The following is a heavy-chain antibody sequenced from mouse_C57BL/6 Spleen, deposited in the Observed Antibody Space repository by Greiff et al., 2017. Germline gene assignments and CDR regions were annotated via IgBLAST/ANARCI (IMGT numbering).Heavy chain of an antibody. CDR3: ARITTVVAPAMDY. V-gene: IGHV1-18*01. Sequence: VQLQQSGPELVKPGASVKIPCKASGYTFTDYNMDWVKQSHGKSLEWIGDINPNNGGTIYNQKFKGKATLTVDKSSSTAYMELRSLTSEDTAVYYCARITTVVAPAMDYWGQGTSVTVSS. CDR2: INPNNGGT. CDR1: GYTFTDYN. J-gene: IGHJ4*01. D-gene: IGHD1-1*01.